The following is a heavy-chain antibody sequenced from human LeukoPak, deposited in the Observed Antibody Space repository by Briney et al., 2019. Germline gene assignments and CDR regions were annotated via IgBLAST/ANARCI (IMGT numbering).Heavy chain of an antibody. CDR2: IYSGGST. Sequence: PGGSLRLSCAASGFTVSSSYMSWVRQAPGKGLEWVSVIYSGGSTYYADSVKGRFTISRDNSKNTLYLQMNSLRAEDTAVYYCATEAPMITFGGVILYYFDYWGQGTLVTVSS. CDR1: GFTVSSSY. CDR3: ATEAPMITFGGVILYYFDY. J-gene: IGHJ4*02. D-gene: IGHD3-16*01. V-gene: IGHV3-53*01.